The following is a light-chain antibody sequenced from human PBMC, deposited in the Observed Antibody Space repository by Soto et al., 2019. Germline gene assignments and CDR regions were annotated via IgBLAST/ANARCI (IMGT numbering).Light chain of an antibody. Sequence: DIQMTQSPSTLSASVGDRVTITCRASQSISTWLAWYQQKPGKAPKLLIYDVSHLESGVPSRFSGSGSGTEFTLTISSLQAEDSATYDCQQYNTFWTFGQGTKVDIK. V-gene: IGKV1-5*01. CDR2: DVS. CDR1: QSISTW. J-gene: IGKJ1*01. CDR3: QQYNTFWT.